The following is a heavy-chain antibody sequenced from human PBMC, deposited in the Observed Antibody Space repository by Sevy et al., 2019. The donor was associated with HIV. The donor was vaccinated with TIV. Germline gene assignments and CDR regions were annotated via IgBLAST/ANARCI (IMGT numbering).Heavy chain of an antibody. D-gene: IGHD4-17*01. CDR3: AREVSDYLWYYFDY. Sequence: ASVKVSCKASGYTFTGYYMHWVRQAPGQGLEWMGWINPNSGGTNYAQKFQGRVTMTRETSISTAYMELSRLRSDDTAVYYCAREVSDYLWYYFDYWGQGTLVTVSS. V-gene: IGHV1-2*02. J-gene: IGHJ4*02. CDR1: GYTFTGYY. CDR2: INPNSGGT.